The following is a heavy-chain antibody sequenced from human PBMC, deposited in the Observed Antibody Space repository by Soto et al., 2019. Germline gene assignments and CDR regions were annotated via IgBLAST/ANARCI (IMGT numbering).Heavy chain of an antibody. CDR3: AKVRDHSPTDFWGD. V-gene: IGHV3-23*01. CDR2: ITSRGDHT. CDR1: GFTFTTFA. Sequence: PGGSLRLSCAASGFTFTTFAMSWVRQAPGKGLEWVSVITSRGDHTSYADSVKGWFTTSRDNSKNILYLQMDSLRAEDTAVYYCAKVRDHSPTDFWGDWAQGTLVTVSS. D-gene: IGHD3-3*01. J-gene: IGHJ4*02.